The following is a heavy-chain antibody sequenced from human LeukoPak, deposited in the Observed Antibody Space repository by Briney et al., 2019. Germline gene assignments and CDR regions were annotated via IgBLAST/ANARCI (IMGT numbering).Heavy chain of an antibody. V-gene: IGHV4-59*01. CDR3: ARAGYDFWSGYLDYYYYGMDV. CDR1: GGSISSYY. D-gene: IGHD3-3*01. Sequence: SETLSLTCTVSGGSISSYYWSWIRQPPGKGLEWIGYIYYSGSTNYNPSLKSRVTISVDTSKNQFSQKLSSVTAADTAVYYCARAGYDFWSGYLDYYYYGMDVWGQGTTVTVSS. CDR2: IYYSGST. J-gene: IGHJ6*02.